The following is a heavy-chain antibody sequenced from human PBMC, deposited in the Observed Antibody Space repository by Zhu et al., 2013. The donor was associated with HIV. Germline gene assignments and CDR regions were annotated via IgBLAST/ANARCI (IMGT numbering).Heavy chain of an antibody. CDR3: ATLRGIPVTGKEYDPMDV. CDR2: IDPEDGET. D-gene: IGHD3-9*01. CDR1: GYTFIDYF. V-gene: IGHV1-69-2*01. Sequence: VQLVQSGAEVRKPGASVRLSCKVSGYTFIDYFLHWVQQAPGTGLEWMGLIDPEDGETMYAKKFQGRVTITADMSTDTAYMELSSLRSGDTAVYYCATLRGIPVTGKEYDPMDVWGQGTTVTVSS. J-gene: IGHJ6*02.